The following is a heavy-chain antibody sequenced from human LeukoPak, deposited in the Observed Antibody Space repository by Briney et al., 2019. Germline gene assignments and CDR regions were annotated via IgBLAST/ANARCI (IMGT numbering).Heavy chain of an antibody. D-gene: IGHD6-6*01. CDR2: IYSGGST. J-gene: IGHJ5*02. V-gene: IGHV3-53*05. Sequence: PGGSLRLSCAASGFTVSSNYMSWVRQAPGKGLEWVSVIYSGGSTYYADSVKGRFTISRDNAKNSLYLQMNSLRAEDTALYYCAKDIGSSIAARPALNWFDPWGQGTLVTVSS. CDR3: AKDIGSSIAARPALNWFDP. CDR1: GFTVSSNY.